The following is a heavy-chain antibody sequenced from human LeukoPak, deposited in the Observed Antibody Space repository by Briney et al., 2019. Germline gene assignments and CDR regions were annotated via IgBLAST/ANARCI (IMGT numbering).Heavy chain of an antibody. D-gene: IGHD2-8*01. CDR2: IWYDGSNK. CDR1: GFTFSSYG. CDR3: ARDSPRALDIVLMVYDPFFDY. J-gene: IGHJ4*02. Sequence: GESLRLSCAASGFTFSSYGMHWVRQAPGKGLEWVAVIWYDGSNKYYAGSVKGRFTISRDNSKNTLYLQMNSLRAEDTAVYYCARDSPRALDIVLMVYDPFFDYWGQGTLVTVSS. V-gene: IGHV3-33*01.